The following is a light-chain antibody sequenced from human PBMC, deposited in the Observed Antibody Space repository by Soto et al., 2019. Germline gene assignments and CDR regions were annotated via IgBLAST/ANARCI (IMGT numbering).Light chain of an antibody. V-gene: IGKV1-6*01. CDR1: QGIRND. Sequence: IQVSQSPSALSASVGDRVTITCRASQGIRNDLGWYQQKPGKAPKLLIYAASSLQSGVPSRFSGSGSGTDFTLTISSLQPEDFATYYCLQDYNYPWTFGQGTKVDVK. J-gene: IGKJ1*01. CDR3: LQDYNYPWT. CDR2: AAS.